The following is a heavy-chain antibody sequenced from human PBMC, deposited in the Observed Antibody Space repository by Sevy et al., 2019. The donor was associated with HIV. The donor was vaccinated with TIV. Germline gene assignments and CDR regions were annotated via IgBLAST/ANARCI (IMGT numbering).Heavy chain of an antibody. V-gene: IGHV3-23*01. CDR1: GFTFSNYA. CDR2: ISGRGGSGDKT. CDR3: ARKYDSSGYFDY. D-gene: IGHD3-22*01. J-gene: IGHJ4*02. Sequence: GGSLRLSCAASGFTFSNYAMNWVRQAPGKGLEWVSGISGRGGSGDKTNYADSGEGRCTSPRDDSKNTLYLQLNSRRAEDTAIYYCARKYDSSGYFDYWGQGTLVTVSS.